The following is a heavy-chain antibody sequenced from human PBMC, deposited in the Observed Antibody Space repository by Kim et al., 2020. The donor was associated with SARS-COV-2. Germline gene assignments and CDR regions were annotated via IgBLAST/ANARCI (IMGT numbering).Heavy chain of an antibody. CDR1: GFTFSSYA. J-gene: IGHJ4*02. V-gene: IGHV3-23*01. CDR2: ISGSGGST. Sequence: GGSLRLSCAASGFTFSSYAMSWVRQAPGKGLEWVSAISGSGGSTYYADSVKGRFTISRDNSKNTLYLQMNSLRAEDTAVYYCIGYSYGWGPVYWGQGTRVTVSS. D-gene: IGHD5-18*01. CDR3: IGYSYGWGPVY.